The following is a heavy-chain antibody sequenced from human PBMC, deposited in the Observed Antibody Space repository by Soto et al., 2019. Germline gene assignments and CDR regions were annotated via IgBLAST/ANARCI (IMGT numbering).Heavy chain of an antibody. CDR2: IYYSGST. V-gene: IGHV4-31*03. CDR1: GGSISSGGYY. CDR3: ARGVYQRRYSSGSRGLPAKYYFDY. Sequence: PSETLSLTCTVSGGSISSGGYYWSWIRQHPGKGLEWIGYIYYSGSTYYNPSLKSRVTISVDTSKNQFSLKLSSVTAADTAVYYCARGVYQRRYSSGSRGLPAKYYFDYWGQGTLVTVSS. D-gene: IGHD6-19*01. J-gene: IGHJ4*02.